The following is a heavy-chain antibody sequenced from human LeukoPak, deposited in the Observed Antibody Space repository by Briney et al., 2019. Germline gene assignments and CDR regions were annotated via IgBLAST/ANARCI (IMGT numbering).Heavy chain of an antibody. CDR1: GGSFSGYY. D-gene: IGHD3-10*01. V-gene: IGHV4-34*01. CDR3: ASITMVRGANYYFDY. J-gene: IGHJ4*02. Sequence: SETLSLTCAVYGGSFSGYYWSWIRQPPGEGLEWIGEINHSGSTNYNPSLKSRVTISVDTSKNQFSLKLSSVTAADTAVYYCASITMVRGANYYFDYWGQGTLVTVSS. CDR2: INHSGST.